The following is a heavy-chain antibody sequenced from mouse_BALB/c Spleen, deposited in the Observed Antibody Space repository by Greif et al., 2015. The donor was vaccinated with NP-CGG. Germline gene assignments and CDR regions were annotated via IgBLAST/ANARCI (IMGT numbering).Heavy chain of an antibody. Sequence: QVQLQQSGPQLVRPGASAKISCKASGYSFTSYWMHWVKQRPGQGLEWIGMIDPSDSETRLNQKFKDKATLTVDKSSSTAYMQLSSPTSEDSAVYYCARDGNYWYFDVWGAGTTVTVSS. D-gene: IGHD2-1*01. J-gene: IGHJ1*01. CDR1: GYSFTSYW. CDR2: IDPSDSET. V-gene: IGHV1S127*01. CDR3: ARDGNYWYFDV.